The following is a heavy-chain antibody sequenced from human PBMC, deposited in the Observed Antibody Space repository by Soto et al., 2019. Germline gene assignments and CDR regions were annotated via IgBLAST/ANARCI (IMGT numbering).Heavy chain of an antibody. CDR2: ITPGGGIT. Sequence: QVQLVQSGAEVKKPGASVRVSCKASGCTFTTYDINWVRQAPGLGLEWMGIITPGGGITSYAQKFKGRINMTRDTSTSTVYMELSSLRSEDTAMYSCVKVIAELVPRHFDTWGQGTLLTVSS. CDR3: VKVIAELVPRHFDT. V-gene: IGHV1-46*01. D-gene: IGHD6-13*01. CDR1: GCTFTTYD. J-gene: IGHJ4*02.